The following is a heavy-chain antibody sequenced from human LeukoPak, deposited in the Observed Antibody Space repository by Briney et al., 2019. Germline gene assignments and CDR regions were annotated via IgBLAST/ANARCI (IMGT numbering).Heavy chain of an antibody. CDR2: IKSKTDGGTT. CDR1: GFTFSNAW. J-gene: IGHJ4*02. Sequence: GQSLSLACAASGFTFSNAWMSWVRHAQGQGLEWVGRIKSKTDGGTTDYAAPVKGRFTISRDDSKNTLYLQMNSLKTEDTAVYYCTTGIVGAADFDYWGQGTLVTVSS. V-gene: IGHV3-15*01. CDR3: TTGIVGAADFDY. D-gene: IGHD1-26*01.